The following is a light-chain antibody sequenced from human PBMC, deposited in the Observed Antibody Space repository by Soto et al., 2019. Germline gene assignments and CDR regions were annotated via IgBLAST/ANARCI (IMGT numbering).Light chain of an antibody. Sequence: EIVLTQSPDTLSLSPGERATLSCRASQSVSSNFLAWYQQKPGQAPRLLIYGASSRATGIPDRFSGSGSGTDFPLTISGLEPEDFAVYFCQQFGSSPYTFGQGTKLEIK. CDR3: QQFGSSPYT. CDR1: QSVSSNF. CDR2: GAS. V-gene: IGKV3-20*01. J-gene: IGKJ2*01.